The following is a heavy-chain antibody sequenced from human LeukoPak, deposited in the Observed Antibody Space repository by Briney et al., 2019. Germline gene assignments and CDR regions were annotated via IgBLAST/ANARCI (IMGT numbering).Heavy chain of an antibody. CDR1: GFTFSSYG. D-gene: IGHD3-16*01. Sequence: PGRSLRLSCAASGFTFSSYGMHWVRQAPGKGLEWVAVIWYDGSNKYYADSVKGRFTISRDNSKNTLYLQMNSLRAEDTALYYCAKGRIADIDGGFDYWGQGTLVTVSS. V-gene: IGHV3-33*06. CDR3: AKGRIADIDGGFDY. J-gene: IGHJ4*02. CDR2: IWYDGSNK.